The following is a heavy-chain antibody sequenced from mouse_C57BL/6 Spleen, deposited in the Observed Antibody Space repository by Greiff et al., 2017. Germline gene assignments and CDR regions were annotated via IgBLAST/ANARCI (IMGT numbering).Heavy chain of an antibody. CDR3: ARWDYGSSYGCAMDD. CDR1: GYTFTSYW. D-gene: IGHD1-1*01. CDR2: IDPSDSYT. J-gene: IGHJ4*01. Sequence: QVQLQQPGAELVMPGASVKLSCKASGYTFTSYWMHWVKQRPGQGLEWIGEIDPSDSYTNYNQKFKGKSTLTVDKSSSTAYMQLSSLTSEDSAVYYCARWDYGSSYGCAMDDWGQGTSVTVSS. V-gene: IGHV1-69*01.